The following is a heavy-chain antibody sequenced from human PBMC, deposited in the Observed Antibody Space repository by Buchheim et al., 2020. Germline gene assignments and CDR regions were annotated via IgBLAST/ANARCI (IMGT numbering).Heavy chain of an antibody. CDR3: ARRRVIFGVVTDGWYFDL. CDR2: IFPGDSDT. CDR1: GYSFPSSW. J-gene: IGHJ2*01. Sequence: EVQLVQSGAEVRKPGESLKISCKDTGYSFPSSWIGWVRQMPGKGLEWMGIIFPGDSDTRYSPSFEGHVSISADRSINTAYLQWSSLKASDTGMYYCARRRVIFGVVTDGWYFDLWGRGTL. V-gene: IGHV5-51*01. D-gene: IGHD3-3*02.